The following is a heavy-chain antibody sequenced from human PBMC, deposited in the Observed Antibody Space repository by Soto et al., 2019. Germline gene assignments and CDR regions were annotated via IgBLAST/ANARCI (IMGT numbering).Heavy chain of an antibody. CDR1: GYTFTSYG. Sequence: QVQLVQSGAEVKKPGASVKVSCKASGYTFTSYGISWVRQAPGQGLEWMGWISAYNGNTNYAQKRQGRVTMNTDPSTSTAYIELRSLRSDDTAVYYCSRDYYGSGSYYHDYWGQGTLVTVSS. V-gene: IGHV1-18*01. CDR3: SRDYYGSGSYYHDY. J-gene: IGHJ4*02. CDR2: ISAYNGNT. D-gene: IGHD3-10*01.